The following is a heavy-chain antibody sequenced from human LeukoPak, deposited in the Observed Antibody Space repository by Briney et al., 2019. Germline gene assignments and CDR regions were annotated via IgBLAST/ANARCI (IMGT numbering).Heavy chain of an antibody. D-gene: IGHD3-10*01. CDR2: IYYRDTT. J-gene: IGHJ6*02. Sequence: SETLSLTCTVSGGSISSYYWSWIRQPPGKGLEWIGYIYYRDTTNYNPSLKSRVIISVDTSKNQFSLKLSSVTAAHTAVYYCARHLTYGPGGMDVWGQGTTVTVSS. V-gene: IGHV4-59*08. CDR1: GGSISSYY. CDR3: ARHLTYGPGGMDV.